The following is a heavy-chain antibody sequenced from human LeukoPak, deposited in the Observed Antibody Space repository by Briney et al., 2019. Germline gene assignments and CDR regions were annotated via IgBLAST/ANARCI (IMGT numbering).Heavy chain of an antibody. V-gene: IGHV3-53*01. CDR2: IYSGGSA. CDR3: ARAASSMTSYDL. D-gene: IGHD2/OR15-2a*01. Sequence: GSLRLSCAASELTSSTSWMSWVRQAPGKGLEWVSIIYSGGSAFYADSVKGRFTISRDDSENTLSLQMNSLRAEDTAVYYCARAASSMTSYDLWGQGTLVTVSS. J-gene: IGHJ5*02. CDR1: ELTSSTSW.